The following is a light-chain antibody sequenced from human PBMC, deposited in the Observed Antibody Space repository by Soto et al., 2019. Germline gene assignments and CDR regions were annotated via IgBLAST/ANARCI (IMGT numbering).Light chain of an antibody. Sequence: QSALTQPASVSGSPGQSITIACTGTSSDIGGYNFVSWYQPHPGKAPKLLIYDVGNRPSGVSNRFSGSKSGNTASLTISGLQDEDEAHYYCNSYRTVSTYVFGTGTKLTVL. J-gene: IGLJ1*01. CDR1: SSDIGGYNF. CDR2: DVG. CDR3: NSYRTVSTYV. V-gene: IGLV2-14*01.